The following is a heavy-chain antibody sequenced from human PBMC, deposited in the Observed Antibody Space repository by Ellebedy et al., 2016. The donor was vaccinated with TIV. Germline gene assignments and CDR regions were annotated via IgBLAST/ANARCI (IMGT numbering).Heavy chain of an antibody. CDR2: ISGSGGST. CDR1: GFTFSSYA. J-gene: IGHJ6*02. V-gene: IGHV3-23*01. D-gene: IGHD4-17*01. CDR3: ARDSRVTTSYYYYAMDV. Sequence: GESLKISCAASGFTFSSYAMSWVRQAPGKGLEWVSAISGSGGSTYYVDSVKGRFTISRDNAKNTLYLQMNSLRAEDTAVYYCARDSRVTTSYYYYAMDVWGQGTTVTVSS.